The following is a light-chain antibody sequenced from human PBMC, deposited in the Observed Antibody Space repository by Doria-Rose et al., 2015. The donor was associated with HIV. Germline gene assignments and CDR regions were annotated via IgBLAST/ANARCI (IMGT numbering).Light chain of an antibody. Sequence: EIVLTQSPGTLSLSPGERATLSCRASQSFSSTYLAWYQQKPGQAPSLLIYDGSTRDTGIPDRFSASGSRTDFTLTINRLKPEDFALYYCHQYGTSWTFGQGTKVEI. J-gene: IGKJ1*01. CDR3: HQYGTSWT. V-gene: IGKV3-20*01. CDR2: DGS. CDR1: QSFSSTY.